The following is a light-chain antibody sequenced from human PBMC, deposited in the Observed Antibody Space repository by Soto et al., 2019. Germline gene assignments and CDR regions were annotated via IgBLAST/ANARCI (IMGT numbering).Light chain of an antibody. V-gene: IGKV3-15*01. CDR3: QQYHYWWT. Sequence: EIVVTQSPATLSVSPGERATLSCRASQSISTNLAWFQQKPGQAPRLLIYDASARATGIPARFSGSGSGTEFTLTISSLQSEDFAVYYCQQYHYWWTFGQGT. CDR1: QSISTN. CDR2: DAS. J-gene: IGKJ1*01.